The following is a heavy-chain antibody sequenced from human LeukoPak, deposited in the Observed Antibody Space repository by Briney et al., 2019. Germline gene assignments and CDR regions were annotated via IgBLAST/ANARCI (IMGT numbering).Heavy chain of an antibody. J-gene: IGHJ6*03. D-gene: IGHD4-17*01. V-gene: IGHV3-48*01. Sequence: GGSLRLSCAASGFTFSSYYMNWVRQAPGKGLEWISYISSSSSTMYYADSVKGRFTISRDNAKNSLYLQMNSLRAEDTAVYYCARVGYGDYGVYYYMDVWGKGTTVTVSS. CDR2: ISSSSSTM. CDR3: ARVGYGDYGVYYYMDV. CDR1: GFTFSSYY.